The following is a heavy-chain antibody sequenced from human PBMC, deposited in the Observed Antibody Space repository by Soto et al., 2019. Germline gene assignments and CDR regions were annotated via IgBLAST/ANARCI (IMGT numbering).Heavy chain of an antibody. CDR1: GGSISSSSYY. CDR2: IYYSGST. J-gene: IGHJ4*02. Sequence: SETLSLTCTVSGGSISSSSYYWGWIRQPPGKGLEWIGSIYYSGSTYYNPSLKSRVTISVDTSKNQFSLKLSSMTAADTAVYYCARLDIVATTYYFDYWGQGTLVTVSS. CDR3: ARLDIVATTYYFDY. D-gene: IGHD5-12*01. V-gene: IGHV4-39*01.